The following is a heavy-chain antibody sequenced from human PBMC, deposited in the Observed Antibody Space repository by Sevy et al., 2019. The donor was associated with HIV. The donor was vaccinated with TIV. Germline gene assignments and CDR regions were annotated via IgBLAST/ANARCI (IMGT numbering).Heavy chain of an antibody. D-gene: IGHD2-15*01. J-gene: IGHJ6*03. CDR3: ARRWWQQFPAYYYSYMDV. Sequence: ASVKVSCKASGYTFTGYYMYWVRQAPGQGLEWMGWINPNSGGTKYAQKFQGRVNMTRETSISTAYMELSRMRSDDTAVYYCARRWWQQFPAYYYSYMDVWGKGTTVTVSS. CDR2: INPNSGGT. V-gene: IGHV1-2*02. CDR1: GYTFTGYY.